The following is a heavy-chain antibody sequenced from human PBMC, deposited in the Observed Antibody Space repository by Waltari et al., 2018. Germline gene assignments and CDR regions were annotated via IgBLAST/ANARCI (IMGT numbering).Heavy chain of an antibody. J-gene: IGHJ3*01. CDR2: MSYNGAT. Sequence: QLQLQESGPGLGKPSENLYLTCIVSGGSITRNSHNWALIRQPPGQGLEWIGTMSYNGATYGSPSLKSRVTVSRDTSKNHLSLKLGSVTAADTAVYYCATYIGASIGTAAFDVWGQGTMVTVSS. CDR3: ATYIGASIGTAAFDV. V-gene: IGHV4-39*02. CDR1: GGSITRNSHN. D-gene: IGHD5-12*01.